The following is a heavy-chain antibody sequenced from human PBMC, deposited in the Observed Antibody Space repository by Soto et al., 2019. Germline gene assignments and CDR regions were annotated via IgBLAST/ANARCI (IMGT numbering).Heavy chain of an antibody. CDR3: ARGTAAGTGHRLYHYFDY. J-gene: IGHJ4*02. CDR2: IYYSGST. Sequence: TLSLTCTVSGGSISSGDCYWSWIRQPPGKGLEWIGYIYYSGSTYYNPSLKSRVTISVDTSKNQFSLKLSSVTAADTAVYYCARGTAAGTGHRLYHYFDYWGQGTLVTVSS. CDR1: GGSISSGDCY. D-gene: IGHD6-13*01. V-gene: IGHV4-30-4*01.